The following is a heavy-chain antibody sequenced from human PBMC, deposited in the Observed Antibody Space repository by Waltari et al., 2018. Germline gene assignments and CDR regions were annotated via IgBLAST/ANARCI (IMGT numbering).Heavy chain of an antibody. Sequence: EVQLVESGGGLVKPGGSLRLSCAASGFTFSSYNMNWVRQAPGKGLEWFSSISRSSSDTHYADSVKGRFTISRDNAKNSLYLQMNSLRAEDTAVYYCATGGWGFYLDYWGQGTLVTVSS. CDR2: ISRSSSDT. CDR3: ATGGWGFYLDY. CDR1: GFTFSSYN. J-gene: IGHJ4*02. V-gene: IGHV3-21*01. D-gene: IGHD7-27*01.